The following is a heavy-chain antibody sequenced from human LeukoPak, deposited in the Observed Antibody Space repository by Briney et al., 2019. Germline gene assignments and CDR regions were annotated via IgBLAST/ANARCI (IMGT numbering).Heavy chain of an antibody. J-gene: IGHJ6*02. V-gene: IGHV3-30*18. CDR3: AKEVRRYYYYGMDV. CDR2: ISYDGSNK. CDR1: GFTFSSYG. D-gene: IGHD4-11*01. Sequence: GGSLRLSCAASGFTFSSYGMHWVRQAPGKGLEWVAVISYDGSNKYYADSVKGRFTISRDNSKNTLYLQMDSLRAEDTAVYYCAKEVRRYYYYGMDVWGQGTTVTVSS.